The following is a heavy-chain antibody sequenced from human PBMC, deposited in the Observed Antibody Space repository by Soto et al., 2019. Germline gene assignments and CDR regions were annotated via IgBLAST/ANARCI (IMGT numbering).Heavy chain of an antibody. CDR1: GFIFSNAW. V-gene: IGHV3-15*01. Sequence: PGGSLRLSCATSGFIFSNAWMTWVRQAPGKGLEWVGRIKSETDGGTTGYAEPVKGRFSISRDDSKNSLYLQMNSLKTEDTAVYYCTTASLVSVGNNWGQGTLVTVSS. J-gene: IGHJ4*02. CDR2: IKSETDGGTT. CDR3: TTASLVSVGNN.